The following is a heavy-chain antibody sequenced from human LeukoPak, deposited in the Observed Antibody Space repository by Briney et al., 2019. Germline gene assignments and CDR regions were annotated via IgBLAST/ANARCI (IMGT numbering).Heavy chain of an antibody. CDR2: IYHSGST. J-gene: IGHJ2*01. V-gene: IGHV4-39*07. D-gene: IGHD4-17*01. Sequence: SETLSLTCTVSGGSISSDNYYWSWIRQPAGKGPEWIGSIYHSGSTYYNPSLKSRVTISVDTSKNQFSLKLSSVTAADTVVYYCAAPTTVTSDWYFDLWGRGTLVTVSS. CDR1: GGSISSDNYY. CDR3: AAPTTVTSDWYFDL.